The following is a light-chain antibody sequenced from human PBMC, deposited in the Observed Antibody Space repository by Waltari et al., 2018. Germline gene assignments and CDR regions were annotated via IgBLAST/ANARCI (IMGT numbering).Light chain of an antibody. V-gene: IGKV1-39*01. CDR3: QQTYTTPRT. Sequence: DIQMTQSPSSLSASVEDRVTITCLASQKISSYLNWYQQKPGAAPRLLIYDASRLQSGVPSRFSGSGSGTDVTLTISSLQPEDFGTYYCQQTYTTPRTFGQGTKVETK. J-gene: IGKJ1*01. CDR2: DAS. CDR1: QKISSY.